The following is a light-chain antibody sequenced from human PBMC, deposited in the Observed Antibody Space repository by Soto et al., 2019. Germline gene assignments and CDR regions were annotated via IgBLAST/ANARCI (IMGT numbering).Light chain of an antibody. J-gene: IGKJ5*01. CDR2: GAS. CDR3: QQYNNWPPIT. CDR1: QSVSSN. Sequence: EIVMTQSPATLSVSPGERATLSCRASQSVSSNLAWYQQKPGQAPRLLIYGASTRDTGIPARFSGSGSGTEFTLTISSLQSEDFVAYYCQQYNNWPPITFGQGTRLEIK. V-gene: IGKV3-15*01.